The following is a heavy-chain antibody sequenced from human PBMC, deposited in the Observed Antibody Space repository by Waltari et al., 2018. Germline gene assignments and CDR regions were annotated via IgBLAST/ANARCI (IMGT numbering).Heavy chain of an antibody. CDR2: IYYGGDK. J-gene: IGHJ4*02. CDR1: GGFISSHY. CDR3: AGTTWRFGNNIDS. V-gene: IGHV4-59*11. D-gene: IGHD3-3*01. Sequence: QVDLQQAGPGLVRPSETLSLTCSVSGGFISSHYWGWVRQSPGKGLVWSGFIYYGGDKNYNPSFKSRVTRSVDTSKGQVSLVLTSVTAADTAVYFCAGTTWRFGNNIDSWGQGTLVTVSS.